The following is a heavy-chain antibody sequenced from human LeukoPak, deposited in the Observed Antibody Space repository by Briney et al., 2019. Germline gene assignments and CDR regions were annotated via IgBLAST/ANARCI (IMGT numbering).Heavy chain of an antibody. Sequence: GGSLRLSCAASGFTFSSYAMHLVRQAPGKGLEWVAVISYDGSNKYYADSVKGRFTISRDNSKNTLYLQMNSLRAEDTAVYYCARDGEWELRTLDYWGQGTLVTVSS. CDR2: ISYDGSNK. V-gene: IGHV3-30*04. CDR1: GFTFSSYA. J-gene: IGHJ4*02. CDR3: ARDGEWELRTLDY. D-gene: IGHD1-26*01.